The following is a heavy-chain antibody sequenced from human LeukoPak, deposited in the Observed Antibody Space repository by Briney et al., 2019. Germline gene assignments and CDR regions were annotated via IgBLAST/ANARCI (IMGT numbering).Heavy chain of an antibody. CDR3: ARDLATSGY. V-gene: IGHV3-48*04. Sequence: GGSLRLSCAASGFTFSNHGMNWVRQAPGKGLEWVSYISSSGSTIYYADSVKGRFTISRDNAKNSLYLQMNSLRAEDTAVYYCARDLATSGYWGQGTLVAVSS. J-gene: IGHJ4*02. CDR1: GFTFSNHG. CDR2: ISSSGSTI. D-gene: IGHD3-10*01.